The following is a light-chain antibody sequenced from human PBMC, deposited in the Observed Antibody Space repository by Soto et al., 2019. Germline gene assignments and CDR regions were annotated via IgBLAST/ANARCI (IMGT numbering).Light chain of an antibody. CDR1: QSVSSN. V-gene: IGKV3-15*01. CDR3: QQYNNWLPYT. Sequence: EIVMTQSPATLSVSPGERATLSCRASQSVSSNLAWYQQKPGQAPRLLIYGASTGATGIPARFSGSGSGTEFTLTISSLQSEDFAVYYCQQYNNWLPYTIGQGTKLEIK. J-gene: IGKJ2*01. CDR2: GAS.